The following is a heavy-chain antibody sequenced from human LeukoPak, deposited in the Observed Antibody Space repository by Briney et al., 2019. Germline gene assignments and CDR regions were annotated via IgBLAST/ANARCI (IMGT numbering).Heavy chain of an antibody. CDR1: GYTFTGYY. CDR2: INPNSGGT. Sequence: ASVKVSCKASGYTFTGYYMHWVRQAPGQGLEWMGWINPNSGGTNYAQKFQGRVTMTRDTSISTAYMELSRLRSDDTAVYYCARRRQAGREQLEYWGQGTLVAVSS. CDR3: ARRRQAGREQLEY. J-gene: IGHJ4*02. D-gene: IGHD6-13*01. V-gene: IGHV1-2*02.